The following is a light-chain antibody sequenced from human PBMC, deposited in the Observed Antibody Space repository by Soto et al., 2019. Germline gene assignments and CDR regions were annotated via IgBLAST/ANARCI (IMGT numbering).Light chain of an antibody. CDR3: KQYDNSLWT. CDR2: GAS. V-gene: IGKV3-20*01. Sequence: EIVLTQSPGTLSLSPCERATLSSSASQTVSSVHLAWYQQRPGQAPRLLIYGASRRATGIPDRFSGSGSGTDFSLTISRLEPEDFAVYYCKQYDNSLWTFGQGTKVDIK. J-gene: IGKJ1*01. CDR1: QTVSSVH.